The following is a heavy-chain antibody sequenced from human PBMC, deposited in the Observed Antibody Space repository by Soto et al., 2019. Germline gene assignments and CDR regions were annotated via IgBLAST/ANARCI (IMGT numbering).Heavy chain of an antibody. Sequence: APVKVSCKASGYTLTNYAMHWVRPAPGQKLEGMAWVNGGNDKTRYSQKFQGRVTITRDTSATTAYMELSSLRSEDTAVYYCAQTCDSGGDYSPACSEYFQLWGQGTLVTVSS. J-gene: IGHJ1*01. V-gene: IGHV1-3*01. CDR2: VNGGNDKT. D-gene: IGHD3-22*01. CDR1: GYTLTNYA. CDR3: AQTCDSGGDYSPACSEYFQL.